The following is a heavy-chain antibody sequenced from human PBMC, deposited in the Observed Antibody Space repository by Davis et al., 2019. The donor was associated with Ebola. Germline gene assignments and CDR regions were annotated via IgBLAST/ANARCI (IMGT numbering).Heavy chain of an antibody. D-gene: IGHD2-15*01. CDR3: ARRQDFDY. CDR2: LFYGGNT. CDR1: GGSISTSKKY. J-gene: IGHJ4*02. V-gene: IGHV4-39*01. Sequence: PSETLSLTCTVSGGSISTSKKYWGWIRQSPGKGLEWIGSLFYGGNTYYNPSLKSRVTISVDTSKNQFSLKLKSVTAADTAMYYCARRQDFDYWGQGILVTVSS.